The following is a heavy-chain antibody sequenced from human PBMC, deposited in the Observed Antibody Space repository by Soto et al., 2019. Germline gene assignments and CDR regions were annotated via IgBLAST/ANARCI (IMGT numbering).Heavy chain of an antibody. D-gene: IGHD3-16*01. CDR2: IWYDGSKQ. Sequence: QVKLVASGGDVVQPGRSLRLSCAASGFIFSNYGFHWVRQAPGKGLEWVAAIWYDGSKQYYADSVKGRFTISRDDSKNTLYLQMNGLRAEDTAVYYCARDISYGSLVWGQGTMVTVSS. CDR3: ARDISYGSLV. CDR1: GFIFSNYG. J-gene: IGHJ3*01. V-gene: IGHV3-33*01.